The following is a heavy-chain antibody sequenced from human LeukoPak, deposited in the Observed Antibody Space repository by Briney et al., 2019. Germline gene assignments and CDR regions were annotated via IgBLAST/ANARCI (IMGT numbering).Heavy chain of an antibody. CDR1: GYTFTSYD. CDR3: ARDIGGRQWLINLGY. D-gene: IGHD6-19*01. J-gene: IGHJ4*02. V-gene: IGHV7-4-1*02. Sequence: ASVKVSCKASGYTFTSYDINWVRQATGQGLEWMGWINTNTGNPTYAQDFTGRFVFSLDTSVNTAYLQISSLRAEDTAVYYCARDIGGRQWLINLGYWGQGTLVIVSS. CDR2: INTNTGNP.